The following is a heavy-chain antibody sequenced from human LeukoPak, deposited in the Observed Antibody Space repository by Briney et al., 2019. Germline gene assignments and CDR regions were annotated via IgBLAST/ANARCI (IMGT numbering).Heavy chain of an antibody. CDR2: ISSSSSYI. D-gene: IGHD1-7*01. J-gene: IGHJ6*02. CDR3: AKTGTTGPGYYYGMDV. V-gene: IGHV3-21*01. CDR1: GFTFSSYS. Sequence: GGSLRLSCAASGFTFSSYSMNWVRQAPGKGLEWVSSISSSSSYIYYADSVKGRFTISRDNAKNSLYLQMNSLRAEDTAVYYCAKTGTTGPGYYYGMDVWGQGTTVTVSS.